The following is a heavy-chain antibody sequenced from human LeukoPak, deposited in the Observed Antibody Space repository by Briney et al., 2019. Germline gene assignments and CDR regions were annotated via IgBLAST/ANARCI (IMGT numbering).Heavy chain of an antibody. CDR1: GFTFSSYA. CDR3: ARDGSGTQVDAIDI. V-gene: IGHV3-64*01. D-gene: IGHD1-1*01. Sequence: GGSLRLSCAASGFTFSSYAMHWVRQAPGQGLEYVSAISSNGGSTYYANSVKGRFTISRDNSKNTLYLQMGSLRAEDMAVYYCARDGSGTQVDAIDIWGQGTMVTVSS. CDR2: ISSNGGST. J-gene: IGHJ3*02.